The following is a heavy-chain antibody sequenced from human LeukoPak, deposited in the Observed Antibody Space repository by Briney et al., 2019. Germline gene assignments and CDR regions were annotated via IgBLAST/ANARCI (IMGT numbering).Heavy chain of an antibody. D-gene: IGHD2-8*01. V-gene: IGHV3-11*01. CDR1: GFTFNNAW. Sequence: GGSLRLSCAASGFTFNNAWVAWLRQAPGKGLEWLSYISNSGSTVFYADSVKGRFTVSRDNAKRSLYLQIESLRDDDTAVYHCALGTINKDFYFGMDVWGQGTTVTVSS. CDR3: ALGTINKDFYFGMDV. CDR2: ISNSGSTV. J-gene: IGHJ6*01.